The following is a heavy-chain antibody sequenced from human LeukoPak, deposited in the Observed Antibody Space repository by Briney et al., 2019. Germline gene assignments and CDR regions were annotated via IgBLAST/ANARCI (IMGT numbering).Heavy chain of an antibody. CDR1: GFTVSSNY. D-gene: IGHD4-17*01. J-gene: IGHJ4*02. CDR2: IYGSTSA. CDR3: ARLNFGDDY. V-gene: IGHV3-66*01. Sequence: GGSLRLSCAASGFTVSSNYINWVRQAPGKGLEWVSLIYGSTSADYADSVKGRFTISRDTSMNTVYLQMNSLRTEDTAVYYCARLNFGDDYWGQGTLVTVSS.